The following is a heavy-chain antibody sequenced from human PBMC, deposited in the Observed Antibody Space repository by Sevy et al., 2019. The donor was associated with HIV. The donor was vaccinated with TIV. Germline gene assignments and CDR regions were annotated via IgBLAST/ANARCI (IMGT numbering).Heavy chain of an antibody. CDR1: GLTFSYAW. D-gene: IGHD2-8*01. J-gene: IGHJ6*02. CDR2: IKSRPDGGTT. Sequence: GGSLRLSCVASGLTFSYAWMSWVRQAPGKGLEWVGRIKSRPDGGTTDYAAPVKGRFTISRDDSKNTLYLQMNSLKTEDTGVYYCSTHPIIVLLVTDGMDVWGQGTTVTVSS. V-gene: IGHV3-15*01. CDR3: STHPIIVLLVTDGMDV.